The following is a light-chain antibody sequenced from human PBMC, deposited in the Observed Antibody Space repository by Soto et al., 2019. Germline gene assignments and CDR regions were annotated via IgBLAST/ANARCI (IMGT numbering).Light chain of an antibody. V-gene: IGKV2-28*01. CDR1: QSLLYNNTYNY. Sequence: EIVMTQSPLTLPVTPGEPASISCRSSQSLLYNNTYNYLDWYVQKPGQSPQLLIYFGSNRAPGVPDRFSGSGSGTDFTLKINRVEAEDVWTYYCMQALQSLTFCQGTRLE. CDR3: MQALQSLT. J-gene: IGKJ5*01. CDR2: FGS.